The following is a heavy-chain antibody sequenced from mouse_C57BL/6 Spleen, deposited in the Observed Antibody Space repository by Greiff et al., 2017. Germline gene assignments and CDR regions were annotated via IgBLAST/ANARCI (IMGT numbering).Heavy chain of an antibody. CDR1: GYTFTRYT. J-gene: IGHJ3*01. D-gene: IGHD4-1*01. Sequence: QVQLQESGAELARPGASVKMSCKASGYTFTRYTMHWVKQRPGQGLEWIGYINPSSGYTKYNQKFKDKATLTADKSSSTAYMQLSSLTSEDSAVYYCARIGTSAYWGQGTLVTVSA. CDR3: ARIGTSAY. V-gene: IGHV1-4*01. CDR2: INPSSGYT.